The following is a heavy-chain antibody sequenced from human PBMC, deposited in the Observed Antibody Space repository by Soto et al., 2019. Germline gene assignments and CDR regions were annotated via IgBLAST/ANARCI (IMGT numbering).Heavy chain of an antibody. CDR2: ISYDGSNK. J-gene: IGHJ4*02. CDR3: AKESYSSGWPPDY. V-gene: IGHV3-30*18. D-gene: IGHD6-19*01. Sequence: PVGSLRLSCATSGFTFSSYGMHWVRQAPGKGLEWVAVISYDGSNKYYADSVKGRFTISRDNSKNTLYLQMNSLRAEDTAVYYCAKESYSSGWPPDYWGQGT. CDR1: GFTFSSYG.